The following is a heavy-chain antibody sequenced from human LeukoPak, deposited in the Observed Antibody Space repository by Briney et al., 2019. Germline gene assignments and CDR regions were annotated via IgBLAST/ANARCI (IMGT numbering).Heavy chain of an antibody. V-gene: IGHV3-33*01. CDR2: IWYDGSNK. D-gene: IGHD4-11*01. CDR1: GFTFRTYG. Sequence: PGRSLRLSCAASGFTFRTYGMHWVRQAPGKGLEWVAVIWYDGSNKYYADSVKGRFTISRDNSKNTSYLQMNSLRVEDTAVYYCARDSVTAMDYWGQGTLVTVSS. J-gene: IGHJ4*02. CDR3: ARDSVTAMDY.